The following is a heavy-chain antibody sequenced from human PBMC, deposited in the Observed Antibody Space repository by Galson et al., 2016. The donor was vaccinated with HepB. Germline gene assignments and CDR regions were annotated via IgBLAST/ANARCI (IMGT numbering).Heavy chain of an antibody. CDR1: GFIFRKYA. Sequence: SLRLSCAASGFIFRKYAMHWVRQAPGKGLEYLSIINDKGDKNYYADSVKGRFTISRDNTKDTVFLQMSRLRPEDTAVYYCVRPQSSGYSKYEGFDMWGQGTTVTVSS. CDR3: VRPQSSGYSKYEGFDM. CDR2: INDKGDKN. D-gene: IGHD3-22*01. J-gene: IGHJ3*02. V-gene: IGHV3-64D*08.